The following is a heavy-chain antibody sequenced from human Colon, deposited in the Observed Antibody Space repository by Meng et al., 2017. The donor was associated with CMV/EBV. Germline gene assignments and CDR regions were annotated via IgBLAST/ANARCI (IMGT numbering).Heavy chain of an antibody. Sequence: ASVKVSCKASGYTFTSYDINWVRQATGQGLEWMGWMNPNSGNTGYAQKFQGRVTITRNTSISTAYMELSSLRSEDTAVYYCARDTLGRDAFETWGQGTMVTVSS. V-gene: IGHV1-8*03. J-gene: IGHJ3*02. D-gene: IGHD7-27*01. CDR2: MNPNSGNT. CDR1: GYTFTSYD. CDR3: ARDTLGRDAFET.